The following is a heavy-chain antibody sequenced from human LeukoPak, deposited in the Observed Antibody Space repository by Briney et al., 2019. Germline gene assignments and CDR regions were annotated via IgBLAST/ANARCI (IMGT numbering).Heavy chain of an antibody. D-gene: IGHD3-10*01. Sequence: QPGASLRLSCAASGFTFSTYDMTWVRQAPGKGLEWVSGFSGSGSSTFYAESVKGRFTISRENSKKTLYLQMNSLRADDTAVYYCAKEVTYGSGPPGYYGMDVWGQGTTVTVSS. J-gene: IGHJ6*02. V-gene: IGHV3-23*01. CDR2: FSGSGSST. CDR3: AKEVTYGSGPPGYYGMDV. CDR1: GFTFSTYD.